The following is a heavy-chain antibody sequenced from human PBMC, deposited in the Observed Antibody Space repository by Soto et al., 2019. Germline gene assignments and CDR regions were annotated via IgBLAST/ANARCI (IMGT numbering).Heavy chain of an antibody. J-gene: IGHJ4*02. V-gene: IGHV1-8*01. D-gene: IGHD5-12*01. CDR2: MNPNSGDT. CDR3: VRGLEWLRNY. CDR1: GYTFTTYD. Sequence: QVQLVQSGAEVKKPGASVKVSCKATGYTFTTYDINWVRQATGQGLEWMGWMNPNSGDTGYAQKFQGRVTMTRDTSIRTAYMELSTLASEDTAVYYCVRGLEWLRNYWCQGNLVTVSS.